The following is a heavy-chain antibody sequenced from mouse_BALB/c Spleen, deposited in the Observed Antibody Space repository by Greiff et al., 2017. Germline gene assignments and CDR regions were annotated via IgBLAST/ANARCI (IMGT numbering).Heavy chain of an antibody. J-gene: IGHJ3*01. Sequence: EVQVVESGGDLVKPGGSLKLSCAASGFTFSSYGMSWVRQTPDKRLEWVATISSGGSYTYYPDSVKGRFTISRDNAKNTLYLQMSSLKSEDTAMYYCARHGDYGNYVGFAYWGQGTLVTVSA. V-gene: IGHV5-6*01. CDR2: ISSGGSYT. CDR1: GFTFSSYG. D-gene: IGHD2-1*01. CDR3: ARHGDYGNYVGFAY.